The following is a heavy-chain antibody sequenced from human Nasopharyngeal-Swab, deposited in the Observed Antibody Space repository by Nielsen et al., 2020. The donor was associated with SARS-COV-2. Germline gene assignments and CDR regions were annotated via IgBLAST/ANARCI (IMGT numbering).Heavy chain of an antibody. D-gene: IGHD2-2*01. V-gene: IGHV3-11*05. CDR3: ARVGQCSSTSCYEFEN. CDR2: ISGSGTYT. CDR1: GFTFGDYY. Sequence: GESLKISCTASGFTFGDYYMNWIRQAPGKGPEWVSYISGSGTYTNYADSVRGRFTISRDNAKNSLFLQMDSLRADDTAVYYCARVGQCSSTSCYEFENWGQGALVTVPS. J-gene: IGHJ4*02.